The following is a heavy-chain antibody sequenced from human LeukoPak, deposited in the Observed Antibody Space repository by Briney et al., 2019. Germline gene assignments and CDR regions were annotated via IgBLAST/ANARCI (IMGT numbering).Heavy chain of an antibody. V-gene: IGHV4-39*07. CDR1: GGSISSSSYY. Sequence: SETLSLTCTVSGGSISSSSYYWGWIRQPPGKGLEWIGSIYYSGSTYYNPSLKSRVTISVDTSKNQFSLKLSSVTAADTAVYYCARDPIIAAAGTGPFDYWGQGTLVTVSS. CDR3: ARDPIIAAAGTGPFDY. J-gene: IGHJ4*02. CDR2: IYYSGST. D-gene: IGHD6-13*01.